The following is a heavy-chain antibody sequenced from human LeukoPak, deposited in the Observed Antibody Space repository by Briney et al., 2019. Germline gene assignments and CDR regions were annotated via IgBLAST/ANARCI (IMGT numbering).Heavy chain of an antibody. CDR1: GFTFSSYA. Sequence: GALRLSCAASGFTFSSYAMSWVRQAPGKGLEWVSAISGSGGSTYYADSVKGRSTISRDNSKNTLYLQMNSLRAEDTAVYYCAKDRPRVTIFGVVATGLFDYWGQGTLVTVSS. CDR2: ISGSGGST. D-gene: IGHD3-3*01. J-gene: IGHJ4*02. V-gene: IGHV3-23*01. CDR3: AKDRPRVTIFGVVATGLFDY.